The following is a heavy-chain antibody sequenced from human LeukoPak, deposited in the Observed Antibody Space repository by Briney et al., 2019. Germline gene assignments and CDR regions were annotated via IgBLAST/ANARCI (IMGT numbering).Heavy chain of an antibody. V-gene: IGHV4-59*08. CDR1: GGSIHTYY. Sequence: SETLSLTCSVSGGSIHTYYWTWIRQPPRKGLEWIGNVYYSGTTYYNPSLKSRLTISVDTSKNQFSLKLSSVTAADTAVYYCARVAVGKLDYWGQGTLVTVSS. D-gene: IGHD2-21*01. CDR3: ARVAVGKLDY. CDR2: VYYSGTT. J-gene: IGHJ4*02.